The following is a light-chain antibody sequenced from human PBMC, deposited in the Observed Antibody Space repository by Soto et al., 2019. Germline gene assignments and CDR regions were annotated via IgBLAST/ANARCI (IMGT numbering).Light chain of an antibody. CDR1: QGISNY. J-gene: IGKJ1*01. CDR2: AAS. Sequence: DIQMTQSPSSLSASVGDRVTITCRASQGISNYLAWYQQKPGKVPKLLIYAASTLQSGVPSRFSGSGSGTDFALTISSLRPEDVASYYCQKYNSAPWTFGQGTKVEIK. CDR3: QKYNSAPWT. V-gene: IGKV1-27*01.